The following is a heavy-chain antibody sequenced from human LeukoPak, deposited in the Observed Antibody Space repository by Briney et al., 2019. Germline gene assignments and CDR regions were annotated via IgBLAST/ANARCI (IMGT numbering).Heavy chain of an antibody. CDR2: IYHSGST. CDR3: ARDRAGLYYYYMDV. Sequence: SSETLSLTCAVSGYSISSGYYWGWIRQPPGKGLEWIGSIYHSGSTYYNPSLKSRVTISVDTSKNQFSLKLSSVTAADTAVYYCARDRAGLYYYYMDVWGKGTTVTVSS. CDR1: GYSISSGYY. V-gene: IGHV4-38-2*02. J-gene: IGHJ6*03.